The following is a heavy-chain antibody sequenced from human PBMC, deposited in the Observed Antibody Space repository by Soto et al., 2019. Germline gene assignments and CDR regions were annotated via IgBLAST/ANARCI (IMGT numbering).Heavy chain of an antibody. CDR1: GYSFTSYW. D-gene: IGHD6-6*01. CDR3: ARPILSIAARPFPDAFDI. J-gene: IGHJ3*02. V-gene: IGHV5-51*01. CDR2: IYPGDFDT. Sequence: GESLKISCKGSGYSFTSYWIGWVRQMPGKGLEWMGIIYPGDFDTRYSPSFQGQVTISADKSISTAYLQWSSLKASDTAMYYCARPILSIAARPFPDAFDIWGQGTMVTVSS.